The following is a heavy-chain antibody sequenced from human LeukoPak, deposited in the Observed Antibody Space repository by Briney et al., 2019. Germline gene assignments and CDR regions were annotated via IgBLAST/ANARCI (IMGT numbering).Heavy chain of an antibody. CDR3: AREYGDYVYYYYYMDV. V-gene: IGHV4-39*07. Sequence: SETLSLTCTVSGASISSSSYYWGWIHQPPGKGLEWIGSIYYSGSTYYNPSLKSRVTISVDTSKNQFSLKLSSVTAADTAVYYCAREYGDYVYYYYYMDVWGKGTTVTVSS. CDR1: GASISSSSYY. CDR2: IYYSGST. J-gene: IGHJ6*03. D-gene: IGHD4-17*01.